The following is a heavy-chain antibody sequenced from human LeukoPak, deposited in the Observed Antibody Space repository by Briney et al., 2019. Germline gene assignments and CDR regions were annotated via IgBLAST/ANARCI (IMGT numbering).Heavy chain of an antibody. J-gene: IGHJ4*02. V-gene: IGHV4-61*01. CDR2: FYSTGTT. CDR3: AGDEAARGEQQLVLFGY. CDR1: DGSVSRSSYY. D-gene: IGHD6-13*01. Sequence: SETLSLTRTVSDGSVSRSSYYWTWIRQPPGKGLEWIGYFYSTGTTSYNPSLKSRATISVDTSKNQFSLKLSSVTAADTAVYFCAGDEAARGEQQLVLFGYWGQGTLVTVSS.